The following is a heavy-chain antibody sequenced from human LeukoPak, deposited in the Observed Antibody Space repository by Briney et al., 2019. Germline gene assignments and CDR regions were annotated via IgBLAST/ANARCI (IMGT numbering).Heavy chain of an antibody. D-gene: IGHD3-10*01. CDR3: ARDATMVRGVIVY. J-gene: IGHJ4*02. Sequence: ASVTVSCKASGYTFTSYGISWVRQAPGQGLEWMGIINPSGGSTSYAQKFQGRVTMTRDTSTSTVYMELSSLRSEDTAVYYCARDATMVRGVIVYWGQGTLVTVSS. CDR1: GYTFTSYG. CDR2: INPSGGST. V-gene: IGHV1-46*01.